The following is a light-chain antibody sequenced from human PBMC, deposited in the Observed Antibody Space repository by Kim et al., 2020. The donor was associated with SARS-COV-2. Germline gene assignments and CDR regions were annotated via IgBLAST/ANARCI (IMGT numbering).Light chain of an antibody. CDR3: QQRSNWPLT. CDR1: QSIDNY. CDR2: DAS. J-gene: IGKJ4*01. Sequence: SLSPGERATLSCRASQSIDNYLAWYQQKPGQAPRLLVYDASNRATGIPARFGGSGSGTDFTLTISSLEPEDFAVYYCQQRSNWPLTFGGGTKLEI. V-gene: IGKV3-11*01.